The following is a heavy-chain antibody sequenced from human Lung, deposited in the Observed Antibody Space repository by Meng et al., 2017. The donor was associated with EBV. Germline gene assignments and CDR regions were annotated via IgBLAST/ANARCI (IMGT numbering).Heavy chain of an antibody. J-gene: IGHJ4*02. CDR2: ISCYNGDT. Sequence: QVYLVQSGAEVKKPGASVRVSCKASGYTFTHHGISWIRQAPGQGLEWMGWISCYNGDTNYAQKFQGRVTMTTDTSTNTAYMDLRSLRSDDTAVYYCARDPSNTSGRYAYFDYWGQGTMVTVAA. CDR3: ARDPSNTSGRYAYFDY. D-gene: IGHD6-19*01. CDR1: GYTFTHHG. V-gene: IGHV1-18*01.